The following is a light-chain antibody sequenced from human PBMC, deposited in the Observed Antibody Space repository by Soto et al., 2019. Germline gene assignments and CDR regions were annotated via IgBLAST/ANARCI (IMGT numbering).Light chain of an antibody. CDR1: SSDVGGYNY. Sequence: QSALTQPASVSGSHGQSITISCTGTSSDVGGYNYVSWYQQHPGKAPKLMIYEVSNRPSGVSFRFSGSKSGNTASLTISGLQAEDEADYYCSSYTSRTTDVFGTGTKVTVL. J-gene: IGLJ1*01. CDR3: SSYTSRTTDV. V-gene: IGLV2-14*01. CDR2: EVS.